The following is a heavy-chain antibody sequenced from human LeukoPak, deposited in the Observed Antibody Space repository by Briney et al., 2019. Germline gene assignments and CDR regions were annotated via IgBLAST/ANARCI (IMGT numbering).Heavy chain of an antibody. Sequence: GGSLRLSCAASGFIFSIYAIHWVRQAPGKGLEWVAVISYDGSNKNYADSVKGRFTISRDNSKNTLYLQMNSLRAEDTAVYYCARTNIALDAFDVWGQGTMVTVSS. CDR3: ARTNIALDAFDV. J-gene: IGHJ3*01. CDR2: ISYDGSNK. V-gene: IGHV3-30-3*01. CDR1: GFIFSIYA. D-gene: IGHD1/OR15-1a*01.